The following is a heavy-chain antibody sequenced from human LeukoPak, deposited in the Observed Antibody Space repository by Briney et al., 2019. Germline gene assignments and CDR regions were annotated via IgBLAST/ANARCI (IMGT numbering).Heavy chain of an antibody. Sequence: GSSVKVSCKASGGTFSSYAISRVRQAPGQGLEWMGGIIPIFGTANYAQKFQGRVTITADESTSTAYMELSSLRSEDTAVYYCARRLPFFGGNSAWFDPWGQGTLVTVSS. D-gene: IGHD4-23*01. CDR3: ARRLPFFGGNSAWFDP. CDR2: IIPIFGTA. CDR1: GGTFSSYA. V-gene: IGHV1-69*01. J-gene: IGHJ5*02.